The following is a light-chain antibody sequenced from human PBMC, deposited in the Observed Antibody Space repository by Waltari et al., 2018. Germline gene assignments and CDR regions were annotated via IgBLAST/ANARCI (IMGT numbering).Light chain of an antibody. Sequence: DIVMTQSPDSLAVSLGERATINCKSSESVIYDSDNKNYLAWYQQKPGQPPKLPIHWASIREAGVPDRFSGSGSVTDFTLTISSLQAEDVAVYYCQQYLSAPRTFGQGTKVEIK. CDR2: WAS. CDR1: ESVIYDSDNKNY. V-gene: IGKV4-1*01. CDR3: QQYLSAPRT. J-gene: IGKJ1*01.